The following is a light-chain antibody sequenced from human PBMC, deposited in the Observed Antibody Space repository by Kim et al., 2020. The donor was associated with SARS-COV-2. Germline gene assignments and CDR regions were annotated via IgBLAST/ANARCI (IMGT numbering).Light chain of an antibody. CDR2: DAS. V-gene: IGKV3-11*01. Sequence: EIVLTQSPATLSLSPGQRATLSCRASQSVSSYLAWYQQKPGQAPRLLIYDASNRATGIPARFSGSGSGTDFTLTISSLEPEDFAVYYCQHRSSWPLTFCGGTKVYI. J-gene: IGKJ4*01. CDR1: QSVSSY. CDR3: QHRSSWPLT.